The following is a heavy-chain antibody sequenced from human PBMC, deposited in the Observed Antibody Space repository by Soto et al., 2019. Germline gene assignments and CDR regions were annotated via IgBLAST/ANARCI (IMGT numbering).Heavy chain of an antibody. J-gene: IGHJ6*02. D-gene: IGHD6-19*01. V-gene: IGHV4-34*01. CDR1: GGSFSGYY. CDR3: AREGASRAQWLATPTFYYYHGMDV. Sequence: SETLSLTCAVYGGSFSGYYWSWIRQPPGKGLEWIGEINHSGSTNYNPSLKSRVTISVDTSKNQFSLKLSSVTAADTAVYYCAREGASRAQWLATPTFYYYHGMDVWGQGTTVTVSS. CDR2: INHSGST.